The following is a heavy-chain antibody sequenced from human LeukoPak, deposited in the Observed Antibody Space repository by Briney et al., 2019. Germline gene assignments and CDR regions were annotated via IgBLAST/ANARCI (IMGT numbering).Heavy chain of an antibody. D-gene: IGHD5-24*01. CDR3: ATISAQTFDI. CDR2: IKPDGSDK. Sequence: GGSLRLSCVGSGFSFRSHWVNWVRQSPGKGLEWVANIKPDGSDKYYVDSARGRFTVSRDNAKNSAFLQMNSLRAGDTAIYYCATISAQTFDIWGQGTLVSVSS. CDR1: GFSFRSHW. J-gene: IGHJ3*02. V-gene: IGHV3-7*01.